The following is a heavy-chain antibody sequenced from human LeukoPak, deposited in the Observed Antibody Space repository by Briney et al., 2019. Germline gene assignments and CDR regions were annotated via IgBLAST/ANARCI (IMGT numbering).Heavy chain of an antibody. V-gene: IGHV3-23*01. Sequence: SGGSLRLSCAASGFTFSSYAMSWVRQAPGKGLEWVSAISGSGGSTYYADSVKGRFTISRDNSKNTLYLQMNSLRAEDTAVYYCAREMYNWNPAGGYYFDYWGQGTLVTVSS. D-gene: IGHD1-20*01. J-gene: IGHJ4*02. CDR2: ISGSGGST. CDR3: AREMYNWNPAGGYYFDY. CDR1: GFTFSSYA.